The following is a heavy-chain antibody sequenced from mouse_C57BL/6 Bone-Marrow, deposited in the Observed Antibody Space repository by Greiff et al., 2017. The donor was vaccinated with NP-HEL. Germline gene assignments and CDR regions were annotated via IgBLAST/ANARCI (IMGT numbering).Heavy chain of an antibody. Sequence: QVQLQQSGAELVKPGASVKLSYKASGYTFTEYTIHWVKQRSGQGLEWIGWFYPGSGSIKYNEKFKDKATLTGDKTSSTVYMELSRLTSEDSAVYFCARPDHYGSSYEYFDYWGQGTTLTVSS. D-gene: IGHD1-1*01. J-gene: IGHJ2*01. CDR1: GYTFTEYT. V-gene: IGHV1-62-2*01. CDR2: FYPGSGSI. CDR3: ARPDHYGSSYEYFDY.